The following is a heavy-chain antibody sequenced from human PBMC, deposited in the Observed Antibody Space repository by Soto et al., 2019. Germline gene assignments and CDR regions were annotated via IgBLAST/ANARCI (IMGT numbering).Heavy chain of an antibody. J-gene: IGHJ5*02. CDR1: GFSFSSYG. CDR3: AKGLTIFRVVGIFDP. CDR2: MSFDESDN. D-gene: IGHD3-3*01. Sequence: QVQLVESGGGVVQPGRSLRLSCAASGFSFSSYGMHWVRQAPGKGLEWVAVMSFDESDNYYGDSVKGRFTISRDNSKNTLYLQMNSLRVEDTAVYFCAKGLTIFRVVGIFDPWGQGTLLTVSS. V-gene: IGHV3-30*18.